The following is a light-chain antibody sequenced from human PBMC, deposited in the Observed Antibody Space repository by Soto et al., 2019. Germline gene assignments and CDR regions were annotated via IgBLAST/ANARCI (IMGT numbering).Light chain of an antibody. CDR3: QQSGT. CDR1: QSVSSSY. Sequence: EIVLAQSPGTLSLSPGERATLSCRASQSVSSSYLAWYQRKPGQAPRLLIYGASSRATGIPDRFSGSGSGTDFTLTISRLEPEDFAVYYCQQSGTFGQGTKVDIK. CDR2: GAS. J-gene: IGKJ1*01. V-gene: IGKV3-20*01.